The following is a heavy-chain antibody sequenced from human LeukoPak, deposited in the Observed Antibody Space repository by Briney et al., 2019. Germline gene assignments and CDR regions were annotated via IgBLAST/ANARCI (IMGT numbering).Heavy chain of an antibody. D-gene: IGHD3-10*01. CDR2: ISYDGSNK. J-gene: IGHJ1*01. CDR1: GLTFSSYA. V-gene: IGHV3-30-3*01. Sequence: PGGSLRLSCAASGLTFSSYAMHWVRQAPGKGLEWVAVISYDGSNKYYADSVKGRFTISRDNSKNTVYLQMNSLRTEDTAVYYCASNYGSGSYPPNQHWGQGTLVTVSS. CDR3: ASNYGSGSYPPNQH.